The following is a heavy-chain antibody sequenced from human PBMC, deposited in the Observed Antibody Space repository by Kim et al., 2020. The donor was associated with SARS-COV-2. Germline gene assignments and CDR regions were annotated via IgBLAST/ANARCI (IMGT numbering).Heavy chain of an antibody. Sequence: YAESVKGRFTTARDNSKNTRYLQMNSLRAEDTAVYYCAKGGRPGYYGMDVWGQGTTVTVSS. V-gene: IGHV3-23*01. J-gene: IGHJ6*02. D-gene: IGHD3-16*01. CDR3: AKGGRPGYYGMDV.